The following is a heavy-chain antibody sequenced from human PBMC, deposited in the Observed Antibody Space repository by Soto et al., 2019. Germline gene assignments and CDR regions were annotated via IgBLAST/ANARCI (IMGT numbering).Heavy chain of an antibody. CDR3: AKDSDLHDSILYFAC. CDR1: GFTFSSYA. Sequence: GGSLRLSCAASGFTFSSYAMIWVRQAPGKGLEWVSAISGSGFSTYYADSVKGRFTVSRDNSKNTLYLQLSSLRAEDTAIYYCAKDSDLHDSILYFACGGQGTLVTVSS. CDR2: ISGSGFST. J-gene: IGHJ4*02. D-gene: IGHD3-22*01. V-gene: IGHV3-23*01.